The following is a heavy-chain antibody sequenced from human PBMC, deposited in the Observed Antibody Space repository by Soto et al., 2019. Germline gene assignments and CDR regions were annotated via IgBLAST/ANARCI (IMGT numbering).Heavy chain of an antibody. J-gene: IGHJ4*02. Sequence: QVQLVQSGAEVKKPGSSVKVSCKASGGTFSSYTISWVRQAPGQGLEWMGRIIPILGIANYAQKFQGRVTITAYKATSTAYMELSSLRAEDTAVYDCARGYYYGRYFGYWGQGTMVTVSS. CDR1: GGTFSSYT. D-gene: IGHD3-16*01. CDR3: ARGYYYGRYFGY. V-gene: IGHV1-69*02. CDR2: IIPILGIA.